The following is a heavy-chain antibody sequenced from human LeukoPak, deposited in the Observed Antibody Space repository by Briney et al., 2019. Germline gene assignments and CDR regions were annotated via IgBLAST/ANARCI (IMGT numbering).Heavy chain of an antibody. CDR1: GYTFTGYY. CDR2: INPNSGGT. J-gene: IGHJ5*02. CDR3: ARDVATTNWFDP. Sequence: ASVKVSCKASGYTFTGYYMHWVRQAPGQGIEWMGRINPNSGGTNYAQKFQGRATMTRDTSISTAYMELSRLRSDDTAVYYCARDVATTNWFDPWGQGTLVTVSS. V-gene: IGHV1-2*06. D-gene: IGHD4-11*01.